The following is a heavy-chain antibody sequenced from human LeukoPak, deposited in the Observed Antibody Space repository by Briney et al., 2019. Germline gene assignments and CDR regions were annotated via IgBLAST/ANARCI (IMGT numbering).Heavy chain of an antibody. V-gene: IGHV1-2*02. CDR2: INPNSGGT. CDR3: ARDVFLYDSSGYYPPGPFDP. CDR1: GYTFTSYY. Sequence: ASVKVSCKASGYTFTSYYMHWVRQAPGQGLEWMGWINPNSGGTNYAQKFQGRVTMTRDTSISTAYMELSRLRSDDTAVYYCARDVFLYDSSGYYPPGPFDPWGQGTLVTVSS. J-gene: IGHJ5*02. D-gene: IGHD3-22*01.